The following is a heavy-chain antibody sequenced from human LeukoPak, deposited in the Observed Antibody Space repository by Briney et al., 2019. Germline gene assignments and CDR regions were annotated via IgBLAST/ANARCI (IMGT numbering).Heavy chain of an antibody. CDR3: ARVGRSLSGSHYYFDY. CDR1: GYSISSGYY. V-gene: IGHV4-38-2*02. Sequence: SETLSLTCTVSGYSISSGYYWGWIRQPPGKGLEWIGTIYHSGSTYYNPSLKSRVTMSVDTSKNQFSLKLSSVTAADTAVYYCARVGRSLSGSHYYFDYWGQGTLATVSS. J-gene: IGHJ4*02. CDR2: IYHSGST. D-gene: IGHD1-26*01.